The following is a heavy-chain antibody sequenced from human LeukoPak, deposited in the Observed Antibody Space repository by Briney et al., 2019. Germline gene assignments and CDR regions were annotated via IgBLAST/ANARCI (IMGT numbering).Heavy chain of an antibody. CDR2: IIPIFGTA. Sequence: SVTVSCKASGGTFSSYAISWVRQAPGQGLEWMGGIIPIFGTANYAQKFQGRVTITADESTSTAYMELSSLRSEDTAVYYCARERRSTMVRGVTLDDAFDIWGQGTMVTVSS. CDR1: GGTFSSYA. CDR3: ARERRSTMVRGVTLDDAFDI. D-gene: IGHD3-10*01. J-gene: IGHJ3*02. V-gene: IGHV1-69*13.